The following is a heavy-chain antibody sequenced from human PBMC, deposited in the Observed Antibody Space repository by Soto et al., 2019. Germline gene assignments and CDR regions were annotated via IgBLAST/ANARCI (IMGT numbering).Heavy chain of an antibody. Sequence: HPGGSRRLAWAASGFTFSSYARHLVRQAPGKGLEGVGVRSYDGRNKYSADSVKGRFTSSRDNSKNTLYLQMNSLRAEDTAVYYCARDRIEVAGSYFDDWGQGT. V-gene: IGHV3-30-3*01. D-gene: IGHD6-19*01. CDR1: GFTFSSYA. CDR3: ARDRIEVAGSYFDD. J-gene: IGHJ4*02. CDR2: RSYDGRNK.